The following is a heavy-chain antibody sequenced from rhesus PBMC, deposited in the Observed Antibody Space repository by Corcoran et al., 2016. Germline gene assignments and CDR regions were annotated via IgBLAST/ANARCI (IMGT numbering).Heavy chain of an antibody. D-gene: IGHD3-3*01. J-gene: IGHJ1*01. V-gene: IGHV3-54*02. Sequence: EVQLVESGGGLVQPGGSLRLSCAASGFTFSSYGMHWVRQAPGKGLGWVAVISYDGSKKYYADSVKDRFTSSNDNSNNMLYLQMNNLRLEDTAVYYCARDGGVLQFLDWLPRAEYFEFWGQGALVTVSS. CDR3: ARDGGVLQFLDWLPRAEYFEF. CDR1: GFTFSSYG. CDR2: ISYDGSKK.